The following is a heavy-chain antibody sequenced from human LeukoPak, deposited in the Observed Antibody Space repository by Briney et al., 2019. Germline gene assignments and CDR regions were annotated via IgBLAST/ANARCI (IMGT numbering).Heavy chain of an antibody. CDR3: AKSGWLDN. D-gene: IGHD6-19*01. Sequence: GGSLRLSCAASGFTFSIIGMSWVRQAPGKGPEWVSTINEGGEDTYYANSMKGRFTVPRDNSRNTLYLQMNSLRVEDTAVYYCAKSGWLDNLGQGTLVTVSS. CDR1: GFTFSIIG. J-gene: IGHJ4*02. V-gene: IGHV3-23*01. CDR2: INEGGEDT.